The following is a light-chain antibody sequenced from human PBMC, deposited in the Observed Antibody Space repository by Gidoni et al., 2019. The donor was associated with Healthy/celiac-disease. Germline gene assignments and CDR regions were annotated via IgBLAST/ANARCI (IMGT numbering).Light chain of an antibody. J-gene: IGKJ1*01. V-gene: IGKV1-5*03. Sequence: DIQLTQSPSTLSASVGDRVTTTCRASQSISSWLAWYQQKPGKATKLLIYKASSLESGVPSRFSGSGSGTEFTLTISSLQPDDFATYYCQQYNSYSPWTFGQGTKVEIK. CDR3: QQYNSYSPWT. CDR2: KAS. CDR1: QSISSW.